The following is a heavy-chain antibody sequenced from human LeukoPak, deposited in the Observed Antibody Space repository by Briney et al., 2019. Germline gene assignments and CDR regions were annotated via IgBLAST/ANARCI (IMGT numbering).Heavy chain of an antibody. CDR1: GFTFGDYA. CDR3: TRHDVGTVAGTETYFQH. Sequence: HPGGSLRLSCTASGFTFGDYAMSWFRQAPGKGLEWVGFIRSKAYGGTTEYAASVKGRFTISRDDSKNTAYLQMNSLKTEDTAVYYCTRHDVGTVAGTETYFQHWGQGTLVTASS. CDR2: IRSKAYGGTT. J-gene: IGHJ1*01. D-gene: IGHD6-19*01. V-gene: IGHV3-49*03.